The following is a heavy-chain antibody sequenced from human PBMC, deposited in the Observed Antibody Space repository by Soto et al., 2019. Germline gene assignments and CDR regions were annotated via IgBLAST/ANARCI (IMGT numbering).Heavy chain of an antibody. Sequence: EAQLVESGGGLVQPGGSLRLSCAASGFTFSGYWMHWVRQAPERGLVWVSLINGDGSTTSYADSVKGRFTISRDNAKNTLYLQMNSLRAEDTAVYSCVRSREGYNLVADYWGQGTLVTVSS. J-gene: IGHJ4*02. V-gene: IGHV3-74*01. D-gene: IGHD5-12*01. CDR1: GFTFSGYW. CDR3: VRSREGYNLVADY. CDR2: INGDGSTT.